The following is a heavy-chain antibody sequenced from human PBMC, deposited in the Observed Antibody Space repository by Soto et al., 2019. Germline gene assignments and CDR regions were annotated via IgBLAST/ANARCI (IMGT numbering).Heavy chain of an antibody. CDR1: GFPFSSYA. CDR3: AKSYVGGFFGVVISYYFDY. V-gene: IGHV3-23*01. D-gene: IGHD3-3*01. CDR2: ISGSGGST. Sequence: ELSRRLSCAASGFPFSSYAMSWVRQAPGKGLEWVSAISGSGGSTYYADSVKGRFTISRDNSKNTLYLQMNSLRAEDTAVYYCAKSYVGGFFGVVISYYFDYWGQGT. J-gene: IGHJ4*02.